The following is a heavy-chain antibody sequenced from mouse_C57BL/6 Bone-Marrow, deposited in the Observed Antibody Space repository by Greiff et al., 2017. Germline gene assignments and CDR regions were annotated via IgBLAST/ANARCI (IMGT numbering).Heavy chain of an antibody. D-gene: IGHD2-5*01. Sequence: VKPGASVKMSCKASGYTFTSYWITWVKQRPGQGLEWIGDIYPGSGSTNYNEKFKSKATLTVDTSSSTAYMQLSSLTSEDSAVYYCARTYYSIYWYFDVWGTGTTVTVSS. CDR2: IYPGSGST. J-gene: IGHJ1*03. V-gene: IGHV1-55*01. CDR1: GYTFTSYW. CDR3: ARTYYSIYWYFDV.